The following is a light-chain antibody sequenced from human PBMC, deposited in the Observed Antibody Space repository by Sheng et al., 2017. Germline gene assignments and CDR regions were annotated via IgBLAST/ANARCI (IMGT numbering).Light chain of an antibody. CDR2: AAS. J-gene: IGKJ4*01. CDR1: QGISSY. CDR3: QQANSFPIT. Sequence: IQLTQSPSSLSASVGDRVTITCRASQGISSYFAWYQQKPGKAPQLLIYAASSLQSGVPSRFSGSGSGTDFTLTISSLQPEDFATYYCQQANSFPITFGGGTKVEIK. V-gene: IGKV1-12*01.